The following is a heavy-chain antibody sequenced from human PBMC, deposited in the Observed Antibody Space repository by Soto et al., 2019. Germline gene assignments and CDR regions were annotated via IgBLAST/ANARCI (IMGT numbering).Heavy chain of an antibody. D-gene: IGHD3-10*01. CDR3: AREVLWSRYFDY. Sequence: QVQLVESGGGVVQPGRSLRLSCTASGFIFSNYVMYWVRQAQGKGLEWVAFLSYDGTTKSYAESVKGRFTISRDNSQNTLYLQMNSLRPEDTGVYYCAREVLWSRYFDYWGQGSLVTVSS. CDR1: GFIFSNYV. J-gene: IGHJ4*02. V-gene: IGHV3-30-3*01. CDR2: LSYDGTTK.